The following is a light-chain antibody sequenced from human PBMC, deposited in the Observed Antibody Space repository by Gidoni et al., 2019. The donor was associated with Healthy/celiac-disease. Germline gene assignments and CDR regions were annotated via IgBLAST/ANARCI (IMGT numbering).Light chain of an antibody. CDR2: DAS. V-gene: IGKV3-11*01. J-gene: IGKJ5*01. CDR3: QQRSNWPLT. CDR1: QSVSSY. Sequence: EIVLTQSPATLSWSPGERATLACRASQSVSSYLAWYQQKPGQAPRLLIYDASNRATGIPARFSGSGSGTDFTLTISSLEPEDFAVYYCQQRSNWPLTFXXXTRLEIK.